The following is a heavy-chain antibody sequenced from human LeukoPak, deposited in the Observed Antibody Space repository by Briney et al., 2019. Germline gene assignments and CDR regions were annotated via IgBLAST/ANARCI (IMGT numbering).Heavy chain of an antibody. Sequence: ASVKVSCKASGYTFTSYGISWVRQAPGQGLEWMGWISAYNGNTNYAQKLRGRVTMTTDASTSTAYMELRSLRSDDTAVYYCARGPYYAKEAPHDAFDIWGQGTMVTVSS. J-gene: IGHJ3*02. D-gene: IGHD1-26*01. V-gene: IGHV1-18*01. CDR2: ISAYNGNT. CDR1: GYTFTSYG. CDR3: ARGPYYAKEAPHDAFDI.